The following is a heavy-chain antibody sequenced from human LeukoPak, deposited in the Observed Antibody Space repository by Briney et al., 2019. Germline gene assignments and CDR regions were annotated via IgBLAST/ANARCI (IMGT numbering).Heavy chain of an antibody. V-gene: IGHV3-30*18. J-gene: IGHJ4*02. CDR2: ISSDGSSK. CDR1: GFTFRNAG. CDR3: AKDKGRKFFDY. Sequence: GGSLRLSCVVSGFTFRNAGMHWVRQAPGRGLEWVAVISSDGSSKYYTGSVKGRFTISRDDSKNTLYLEMNSLRTEDTAVYYCAKDKGRKFFDYWGQGTLVIASS.